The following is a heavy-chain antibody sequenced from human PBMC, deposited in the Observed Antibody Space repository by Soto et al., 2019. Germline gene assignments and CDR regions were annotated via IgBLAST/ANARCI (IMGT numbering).Heavy chain of an antibody. Sequence: GGSLSLSVPASGFTFGVIAMGWFRKAPGKGLEWEGFIRSKAYGGTTEYAASVKGRFTISRDDSKSIAYLQMNSLKTEDTAVYYCTRGPLMITFGGVIVVPFDYWGQGTLVTVSS. V-gene: IGHV3-49*03. CDR3: TRGPLMITFGGVIVVPFDY. CDR2: IRSKAYGGTT. CDR1: GFTFGVIA. D-gene: IGHD3-16*02. J-gene: IGHJ4*02.